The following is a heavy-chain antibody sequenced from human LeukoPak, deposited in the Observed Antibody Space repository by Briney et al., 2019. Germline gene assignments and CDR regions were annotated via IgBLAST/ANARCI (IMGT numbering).Heavy chain of an antibody. CDR3: ARDLGSESL. J-gene: IGHJ4*02. Sequence: GSLRLSCAASGFTFSSYAMHWVRQAPGKGLEWVAVISYDGSNKYYADSVKGRFTISRDNSKNTLYLQMNSLRAEDTAVYYCARDLGSESLWGQGTLVTVSS. D-gene: IGHD1-26*01. V-gene: IGHV3-30-3*01. CDR2: ISYDGSNK. CDR1: GFTFSSYA.